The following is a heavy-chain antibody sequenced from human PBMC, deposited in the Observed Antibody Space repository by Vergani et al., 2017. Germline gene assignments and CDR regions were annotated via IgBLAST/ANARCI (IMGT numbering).Heavy chain of an antibody. V-gene: IGHV1-18*04. CDR3: ARDRGNSGDYNFDY. CDR2: ISVYNGET. J-gene: IGHJ4*02. Sequence: QVQLVQSAAEVKKPGASVKVSCEGSGYTFRNYGISWVRQAPGEGLEWLGWISVYNGETKFAQKFQGRVTLTRDTSTDTAYMEMGSLRSDDTAVYYCARDRGNSGDYNFDYWGQGTLVTVSS. CDR1: GYTFRNYG. D-gene: IGHD1-26*01.